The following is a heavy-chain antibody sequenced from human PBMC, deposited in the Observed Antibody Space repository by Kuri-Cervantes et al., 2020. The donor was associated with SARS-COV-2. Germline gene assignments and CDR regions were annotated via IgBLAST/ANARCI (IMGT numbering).Heavy chain of an antibody. D-gene: IGHD3-10*01. J-gene: IGHJ4*02. CDR3: ARTNSGNYYSPYDY. V-gene: IGHV4-4*07. Sequence: SETLSLTCIVSGDSMSSYYWGWIRQPAGKGLEWIGRIYASGSTNYNPSLKSRVTISVDTSKNQFSLMLTSVTAADTTVYYCARTNSGNYYSPYDYWGQGTRGTVSS. CDR1: GDSMSSYY. CDR2: IYASGST.